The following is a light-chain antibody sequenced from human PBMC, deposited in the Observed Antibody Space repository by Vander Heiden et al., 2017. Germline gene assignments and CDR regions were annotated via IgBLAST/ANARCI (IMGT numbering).Light chain of an antibody. CDR2: AAS. V-gene: IGKV1-39*01. J-gene: IGKJ3*01. Sequence: DIQMTQSPSSLSASVGDRVTITCRASQSISSYLNWYQQKPGKAPKLLIYAASSLQSGVPSRFSGSGAGTDFTLTISSLQPEDFATYYCQQSYSTHGPFGHGTKVDIK. CDR3: QQSYSTHGP. CDR1: QSISSY.